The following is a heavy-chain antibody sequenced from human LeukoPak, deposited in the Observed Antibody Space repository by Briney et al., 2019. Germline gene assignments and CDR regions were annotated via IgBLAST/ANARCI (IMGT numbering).Heavy chain of an antibody. CDR3: ARGPYYDASSYCLG. D-gene: IGHD3-22*01. J-gene: IGHJ4*02. CDR2: IIPVFGTV. V-gene: IGHV1-69*01. CDR1: GGTFSNYA. Sequence: SVKVSCKASGGTFSNYAINWVRQAPGQGLEWVGRIIPVFGTVDYAQKFQGRVTITADESTSTVYMEVTNLRSDDTAVYFCARGPYYDASSYCLGWGQGTLLTVSS.